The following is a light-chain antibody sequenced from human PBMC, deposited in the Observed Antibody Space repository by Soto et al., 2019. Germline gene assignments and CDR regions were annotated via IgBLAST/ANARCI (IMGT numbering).Light chain of an antibody. V-gene: IGKV1-5*03. CDR2: KAS. J-gene: IGKJ1*01. CDR1: QSISSW. Sequence: DIQMTQSPSTLSASVGDRVTITCRASQSISSWLAWYQQKPGKAPKLLIYKASSLESGVPSRFSGSGSGTEFTLTISSLQPDDFATYYCQLYNSYSWTFGQGTKVEMK. CDR3: QLYNSYSWT.